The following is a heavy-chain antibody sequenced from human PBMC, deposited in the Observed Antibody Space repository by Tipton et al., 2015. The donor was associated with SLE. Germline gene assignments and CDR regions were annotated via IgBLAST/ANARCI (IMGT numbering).Heavy chain of an antibody. CDR3: ARESDSSGDAGTFDI. CDR1: GFSFSTYH. D-gene: IGHD3-22*01. CDR2: LPYDGGNK. J-gene: IGHJ3*02. V-gene: IGHV3-30*03. Sequence: SLRLSCTASGFSFSTYHMHWVRQGPDKGLEWVALLPYDGGNKQYEQSVKGRFTVSRDDSKNTLYLEMNSLRTEDTAVYFCARESDSSGDAGTFDIWGQGTMVTVSS.